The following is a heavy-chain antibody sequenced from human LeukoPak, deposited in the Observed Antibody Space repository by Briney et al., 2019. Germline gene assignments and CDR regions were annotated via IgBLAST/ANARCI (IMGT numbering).Heavy chain of an antibody. CDR3: ARDGEYGTGSYYRGSFDY. J-gene: IGHJ4*02. Sequence: GASVNVSCKASGYSFTAFYIHWVRQAPGQGLEWMGWIHPRSGDTRSAQKFQGRVTMARDTSISTVYMDLSSLGSDDTAVYYCARDGEYGTGSYYRGSFDYWGQGILVTVSS. V-gene: IGHV1-2*02. D-gene: IGHD3-10*01. CDR2: IHPRSGDT. CDR1: GYSFTAFY.